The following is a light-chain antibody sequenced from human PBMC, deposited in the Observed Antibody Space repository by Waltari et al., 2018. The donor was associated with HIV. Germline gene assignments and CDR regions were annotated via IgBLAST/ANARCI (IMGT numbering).Light chain of an antibody. V-gene: IGLV1-44*01. J-gene: IGLJ2*01. CDR3: NSRDSSGNLL. CDR2: NNN. Sequence: QSVLTQPPSASGTPGQRVTISCSGGSSNIGRDTVNWYQHLPGTAPKLLIYNNNRRPSGVPDRFSGSSSGNTASLTITGAQAEDEADYYCNSRDSSGNLLFGGGTKLTVL. CDR1: SSNIGRDT.